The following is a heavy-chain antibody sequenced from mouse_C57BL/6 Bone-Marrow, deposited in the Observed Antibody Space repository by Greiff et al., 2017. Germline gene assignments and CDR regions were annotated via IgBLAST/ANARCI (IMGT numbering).Heavy chain of an antibody. CDR3: VREEDYGNYFDY. CDR2: IRSKSSNDAT. D-gene: IGHD2-1*01. J-gene: IGHJ2*01. Sequence: EVKLMESGGGLVQPKGSLKLSCAASGFTFNTYAMHWVRQAPGKGFEWVARIRSKSSNDATYNADSVKDRFTISRNDSQSMHYLQRNNLKDEDTAQYYGVREEDYGNYFDYWGQGTTLTVSS. CDR1: GFTFNTYA. V-gene: IGHV10-3*01.